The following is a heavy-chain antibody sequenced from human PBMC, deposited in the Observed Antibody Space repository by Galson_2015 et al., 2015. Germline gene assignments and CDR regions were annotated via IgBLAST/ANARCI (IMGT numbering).Heavy chain of an antibody. D-gene: IGHD6-13*01. V-gene: IGHV3-21*01. CDR3: ARPGTDSSSWYFGPSIRYGMDV. CDR1: GFTFSSYR. CDR2: ISSSSSYI. J-gene: IGHJ6*02. Sequence: SLRLSCAASGFTFSSYRMNWVRQAPGKGLEWVSSISSSSSYIYYADSVKGRFTISRDNAKNSLYLQMNSLRAEDTAVYYCARPGTDSSSWYFGPSIRYGMDVWGQGTTVTVSS.